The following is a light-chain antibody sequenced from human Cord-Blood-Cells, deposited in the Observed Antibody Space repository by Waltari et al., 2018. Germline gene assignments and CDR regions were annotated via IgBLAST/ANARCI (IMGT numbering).Light chain of an antibody. J-gene: IGKJ5*01. Sequence: AIQLTQSPSSLSASVGDSVTITFRASQGISSALAWYQQKPGKAPKLLIYDASSLESGVPSRFSGSGSGTDFTLTISSLQPEDFATYYCQQFNNYPITFGQGTRLEIK. CDR1: QGISSA. V-gene: IGKV1D-13*01. CDR3: QQFNNYPIT. CDR2: DAS.